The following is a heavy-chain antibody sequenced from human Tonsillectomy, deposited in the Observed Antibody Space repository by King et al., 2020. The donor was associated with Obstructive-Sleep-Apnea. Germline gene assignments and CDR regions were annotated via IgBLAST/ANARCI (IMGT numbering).Heavy chain of an antibody. CDR2: MNPNSGGT. Sequence: QLVQSGAEVKKPGASVQFSCKASGYTFPVYYIHWVRQAPGQGLEWMGWMNPNSGGTNYAQNFQGRITMTRDTSISTAYMELSRLRSDDTAVYYCARGKISTAFYWGQGTLVTVSS. J-gene: IGHJ4*02. CDR1: GYTFPVYY. V-gene: IGHV1-2*02. CDR3: ARGKISTAFY. D-gene: IGHD2-15*01.